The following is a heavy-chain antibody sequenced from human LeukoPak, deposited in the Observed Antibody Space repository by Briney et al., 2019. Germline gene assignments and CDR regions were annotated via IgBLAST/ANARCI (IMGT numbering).Heavy chain of an antibody. CDR3: TRLAPGSSRDY. Sequence: AGGSLRLSCAASGFIFSHYWMSWVRQSPGKGLEWVATINNDGGDTLYADSVKGRLTISRDDTKNSLFLQFHSLRVDDTAVYYCTRLAPGSSRDYWGQGTLVTVSS. CDR2: INNDGGDT. J-gene: IGHJ4*02. V-gene: IGHV3-7*01. D-gene: IGHD2-15*01. CDR1: GFIFSHYW.